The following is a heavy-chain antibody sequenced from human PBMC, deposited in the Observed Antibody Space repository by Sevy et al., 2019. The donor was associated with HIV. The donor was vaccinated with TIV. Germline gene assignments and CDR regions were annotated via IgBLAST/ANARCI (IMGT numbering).Heavy chain of an antibody. D-gene: IGHD3-3*01. CDR2: ISSNGGST. CDR3: LKEPVPGRYDFWSGYYTTYYYYGMDV. J-gene: IGHJ6*02. V-gene: IGHV3-64D*06. Sequence: GGSLRLSCSASGFTFSSYAMHWVRQAPGKGLEYVSAISSNGGSTYYADSVKGRFTISRDNSKNTLYLQMSSLRAQDTAVYYCLKEPVPGRYDFWSGYYTTYYYYGMDVWGQWTTVTVSS. CDR1: GFTFSSYA.